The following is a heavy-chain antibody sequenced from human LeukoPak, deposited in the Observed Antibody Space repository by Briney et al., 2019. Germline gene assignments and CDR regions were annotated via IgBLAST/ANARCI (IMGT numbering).Heavy chain of an antibody. CDR2: IDWDDDK. D-gene: IGHD2-21*01. CDR1: GFSLRSSGVC. J-gene: IGHJ4*02. V-gene: IGHV2-70*01. Sequence: ESGPTLVNPTQPRTLTCTYSGFSLRSSGVCVSWIRQPPGKALEWLAPIDWDDDKYYSTSLKTRLTISKDTSKNQVVLTMTNMDPVDTATYYCARLGLYYGGDTDYWGQGTLVTVSS. CDR3: ARLGLYYGGDTDY.